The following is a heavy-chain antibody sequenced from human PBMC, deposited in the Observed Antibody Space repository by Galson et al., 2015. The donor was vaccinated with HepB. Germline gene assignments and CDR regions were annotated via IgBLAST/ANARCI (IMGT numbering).Heavy chain of an antibody. CDR1: XXXFGNYA. Sequence: RLSXAGSXXXFGNYAXNWFRXAPGKGLEXXXFIGSKAYGGTIEYVASVKGRFLISRDDSKNIAYLQLNSLKTEDTAMYYXTRDRWYHAFDIWGQGTMVTXXS. J-gene: IGHJ3*02. V-gene: IGHV3-49*03. CDR2: IGSKAYGGTI. CDR3: TRDRWYHAFDI. D-gene: IGHD1-14*01.